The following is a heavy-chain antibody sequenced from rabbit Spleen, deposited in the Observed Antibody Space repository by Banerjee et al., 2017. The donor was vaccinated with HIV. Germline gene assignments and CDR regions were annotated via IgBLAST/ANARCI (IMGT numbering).Heavy chain of an antibody. CDR3: ARDAGSYDYIDGYFSL. D-gene: IGHD8-1*01. V-gene: IGHV1S45*01. Sequence: QEQLVESGGGLVQPGASLTLTCTASGFSFNSSYDMCWVRQAPGKGLEWIGCIYTGNNKNYYASWAKGRFTISKTSSTMVTLQMTSLTAADTATYFCARDAGSYDYIDGYFSLWGPGTLVTVS. J-gene: IGHJ4*01. CDR2: IYTGNNKN. CDR1: GFSFNSSYD.